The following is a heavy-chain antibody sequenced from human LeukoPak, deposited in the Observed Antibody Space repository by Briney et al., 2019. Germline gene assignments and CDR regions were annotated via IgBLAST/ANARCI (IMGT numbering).Heavy chain of an antibody. CDR2: LNSDGIST. J-gene: IGHJ3*02. CDR3: ARRAGPGTTAFDI. Sequence: GGSLRLSCAASGFTVSNYAMHWVRQAPGKGLEYVSALNSDGISTYYADSVRGRFTISRDNSKNTLFLQMGSLRPEDMAVYYCARRAGPGTTAFDIWGPGTMVTVSS. CDR1: GFTVSNYA. V-gene: IGHV3-64*02. D-gene: IGHD1-1*01.